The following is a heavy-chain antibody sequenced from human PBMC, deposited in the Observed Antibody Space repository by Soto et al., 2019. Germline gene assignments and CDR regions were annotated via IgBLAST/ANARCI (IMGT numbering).Heavy chain of an antibody. CDR2: ISAYDGNT. D-gene: IGHD3-3*01. Sequence: ASVKVSCKASGYTFTSYGISWVRQAPGQGLEWMGWISAYDGNTNYAQKLQGRVTMTTDTSTSTAYMELRSLRSDDTAMYYCARDGLRFLDSFYRRRNWFEPWGQGTLVTVSS. CDR3: ARDGLRFLDSFYRRRNWFEP. V-gene: IGHV1-18*01. J-gene: IGHJ5*02. CDR1: GYTFTSYG.